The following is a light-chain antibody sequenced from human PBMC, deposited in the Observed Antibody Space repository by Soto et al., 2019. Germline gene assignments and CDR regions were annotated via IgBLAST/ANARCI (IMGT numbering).Light chain of an antibody. CDR3: QQYNNWPPWT. V-gene: IGKV3-15*01. J-gene: IGKJ1*01. Sequence: EIVMTQSPDTLSVSPGERATLSCRASQSINSNLAWYQQKPGQAPRLLIYGASTRATGVPARFSGSGSGTEFTLTISSLQSEDFAVYSCQQYNNWPPWTFGQGTKVEIK. CDR2: GAS. CDR1: QSINSN.